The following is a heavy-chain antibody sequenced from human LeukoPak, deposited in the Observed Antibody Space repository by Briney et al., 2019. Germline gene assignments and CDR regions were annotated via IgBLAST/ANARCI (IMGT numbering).Heavy chain of an antibody. V-gene: IGHV1-2*02. D-gene: IGHD3-22*01. CDR1: GYTFTGYY. CDR3: ARVVDSSGY. J-gene: IGHJ4*02. CDR2: INPNSGGT. Sequence: ASVKVSCKASGYTFTGYYMHWVRQAPGQGLEWMGWINPNSGGTNYAQKFQGRATMTRDTSISAAYMELSRLRSDDTAVYYCARVVDSSGYWGQGTLVTVSS.